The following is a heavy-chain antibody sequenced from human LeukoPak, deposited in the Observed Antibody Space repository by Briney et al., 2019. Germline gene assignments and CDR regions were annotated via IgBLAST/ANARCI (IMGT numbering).Heavy chain of an antibody. D-gene: IGHD3-3*01. CDR1: GYSISSGYY. CDR2: IYHSGST. CDR3: ARAGEPNYDFWSGYYYYMDV. V-gene: IGHV4-38-2*02. Sequence: SETLSLTCTVSGYSISSGYYWGWIRPPPGKGLEWIGSIYHSGSTYYNPSLKSRVTISVDTSKNQFSLKLSSVTAADTAVYYCARAGEPNYDFWSGYYYYMDVWGKGTTVTVSS. J-gene: IGHJ6*03.